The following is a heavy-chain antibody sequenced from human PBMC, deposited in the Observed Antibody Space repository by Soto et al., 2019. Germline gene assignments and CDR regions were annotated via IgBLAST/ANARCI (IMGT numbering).Heavy chain of an antibody. CDR2: ISWDDDK. J-gene: IGHJ4*02. Sequence: SGATLVNPTQTLTLTCTVSGFSLSTSGVGVGWIRQPPGKALEWLALISWDDDKRYSPSLKSRLTITKDTSKNQVVLTMTTVAPEDTATSYCARQGDYFYDSSAYPEFDSWGQGTPVTVSS. CDR3: ARQGDYFYDSSAYPEFDS. CDR1: GFSLSTSGVG. D-gene: IGHD3-22*01. V-gene: IGHV2-5*02.